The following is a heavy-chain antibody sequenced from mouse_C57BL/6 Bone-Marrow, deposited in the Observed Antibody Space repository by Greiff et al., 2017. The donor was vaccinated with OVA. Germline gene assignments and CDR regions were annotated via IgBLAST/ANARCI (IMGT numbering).Heavy chain of an antibody. CDR1: GFSLTSYG. Sequence: QVQLQQSGPGLVQPSQSLSITCTVSGFSLTSYGVHWVRQSPGKGLEWLGVIWSGGSTDYNAAFISRLSISKDNSKSQVFFKMNSLHADDTAIYYCALKGYFDVWGTGTTVTVSS. CDR2: IWSGGST. CDR3: ALKGYFDV. J-gene: IGHJ1*03. V-gene: IGHV2-2*01.